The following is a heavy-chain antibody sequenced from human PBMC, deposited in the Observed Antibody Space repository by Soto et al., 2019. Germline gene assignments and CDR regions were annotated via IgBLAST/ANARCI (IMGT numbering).Heavy chain of an antibody. CDR3: GGLDGYDHYFEY. CDR2: IYYSGST. D-gene: IGHD5-12*01. J-gene: IGHJ4*02. Sequence: PXXTLCLHYTVAGGYISSYYCRCIPQPPGKGLEWIGYIYYSGSTNYNPSLKSRVTISVDTSKSQCSLRLSSLTAADTVVYLCGGLDGYDHYFEYWGKGSLVTGSS. V-gene: IGHV4-59*08. CDR1: GGYISSYY.